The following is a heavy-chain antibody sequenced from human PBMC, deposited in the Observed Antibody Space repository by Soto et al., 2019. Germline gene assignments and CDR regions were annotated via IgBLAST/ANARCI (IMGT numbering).Heavy chain of an antibody. D-gene: IGHD3-3*01. J-gene: IGHJ6*02. CDR3: ARARLRSLEWSYSAKGRFQYNGMDV. Sequence: SETLSLTCAVYGGSFSNYYWTWIRQPPGKGLEWIGEINHSGRANYNPSLKSRVTISEDTSKNQFSLKLNYVTAADAAVYYCARARLRSLEWSYSAKGRFQYNGMDVWGQGTTVTAP. CDR1: GGSFSNYY. CDR2: INHSGRA. V-gene: IGHV4-34*01.